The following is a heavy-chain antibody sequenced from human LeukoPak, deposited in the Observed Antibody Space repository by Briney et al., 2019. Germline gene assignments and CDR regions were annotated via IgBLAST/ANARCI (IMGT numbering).Heavy chain of an antibody. CDR1: GGTFSSYA. J-gene: IGHJ4*02. Sequence: ASVKVSCKASGGTFSSYAISWVRQAPGQGLEWMGRIIPILGIANYAQKFQGRVTITADKSTSTAYMELSSLRSEDTAVYYCARGAIYGSSSIDYWGQGTLVTLSS. D-gene: IGHD6-6*01. V-gene: IGHV1-69*04. CDR3: ARGAIYGSSSIDY. CDR2: IIPILGIA.